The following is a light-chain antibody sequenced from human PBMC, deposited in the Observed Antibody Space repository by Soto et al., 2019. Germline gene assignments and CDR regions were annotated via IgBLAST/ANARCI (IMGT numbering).Light chain of an antibody. CDR1: QTVGSNS. CDR2: RAY. J-gene: IGKJ1*01. V-gene: IGKV3-20*01. CDR3: QQYGSAPWT. Sequence: EIVLTQSPGTLSLSPGERATLSCRASQTVGSNSLAWYQQKPGQAPRLLIYRAYNRATGIPDRFSGSGSGTDFTLSISRLEPEDFAVYHCQQYGSAPWTFGQGTKVDIK.